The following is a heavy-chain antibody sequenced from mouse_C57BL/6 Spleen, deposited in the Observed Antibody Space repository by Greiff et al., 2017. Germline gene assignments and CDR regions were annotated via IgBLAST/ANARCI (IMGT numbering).Heavy chain of an antibody. CDR2: IDPEDGKT. CDR3: ARGDSYAMDY. CDR1: GFNIKDYY. J-gene: IGHJ4*01. Sequence: VQLQQSGAELVKPGASVKLSCKASGFNIKDYYMHWVKQRTEQGLEWIGRIDPEDGKTKYAQNFQGKATITADTSSNTAYLQLRSLTSADTAVYYCARGDSYAMDYWGQGTSVTVSS. V-gene: IGHV14-2*01.